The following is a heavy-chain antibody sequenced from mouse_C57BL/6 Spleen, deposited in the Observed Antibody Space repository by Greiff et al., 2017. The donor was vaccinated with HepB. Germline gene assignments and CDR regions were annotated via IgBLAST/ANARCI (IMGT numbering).Heavy chain of an antibody. Sequence: VQLQQPGAELVKPGASVKLSCKASGYTFTSYWMQWVKQRPGQGLEWIGEIDPSDSYTNYNQKFKGKATLTVDTSSSTAYMQLSSLTSEDSAVYYCARRAYYLYAMDYWGQGTSVTVSS. CDR1: GYTFTSYW. CDR2: IDPSDSYT. CDR3: ARRAYYLYAMDY. J-gene: IGHJ4*01. V-gene: IGHV1-50*01. D-gene: IGHD2-10*01.